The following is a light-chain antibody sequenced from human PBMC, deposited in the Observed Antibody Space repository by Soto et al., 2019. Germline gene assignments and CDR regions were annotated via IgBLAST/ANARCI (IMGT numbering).Light chain of an antibody. V-gene: IGKV4-1*01. CDR1: QSVLYRSDNKNY. Sequence: DIVMTQSPDSLAVSLGERATINCKSSQSVLYRSDNKNYLAWYQQKAGQPPKLLIYWASTRESGVPDRFSGSGSGTDFTLTISGLQAEDVALYDCEQYYNLPITFGQGTRLDIK. CDR2: WAS. J-gene: IGKJ5*01. CDR3: EQYYNLPIT.